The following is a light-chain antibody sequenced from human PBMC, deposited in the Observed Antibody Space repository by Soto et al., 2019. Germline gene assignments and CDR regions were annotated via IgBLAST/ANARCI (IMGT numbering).Light chain of an antibody. Sequence: EIVMTQSPATLSVSPGERATLSCRASQSVSSNLAWYQQKPDQAPRLLIYGASTRATGIPARFSGSGSGTEFTLTISSLQSEDFAVYYCQQYNNWPPRRTFGQGTKLEIK. V-gene: IGKV3-15*01. CDR3: QQYNNWPPRRT. CDR1: QSVSSN. CDR2: GAS. J-gene: IGKJ2*01.